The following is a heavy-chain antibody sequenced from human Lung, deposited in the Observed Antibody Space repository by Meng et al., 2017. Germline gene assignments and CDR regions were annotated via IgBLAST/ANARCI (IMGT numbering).Heavy chain of an antibody. J-gene: IGHJ4*02. CDR3: ARDEDISAAGKLFGDY. Sequence: QVQLVQAGAEGKKPGDSVKASCKASGSTCPDYWLHWVRRAPGQGLEWMGRINPKSGDTHYAQRFQGRVTMTGDTSISTAYMELSGLRSDDTAMYYCARDEDISAAGKLFGDYWGQGTLVTVSS. D-gene: IGHD6-13*01. CDR2: INPKSGDT. CDR1: GSTCPDYW. V-gene: IGHV1-2*06.